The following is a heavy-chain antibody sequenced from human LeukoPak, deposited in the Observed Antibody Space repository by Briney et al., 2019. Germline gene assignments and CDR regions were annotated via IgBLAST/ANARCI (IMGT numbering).Heavy chain of an antibody. CDR1: GYTFTTFY. J-gene: IGHJ4*02. V-gene: IGHV1-2*02. CDR3: AREPLLGYSYGPALTH. CDR2: INPNSGGT. D-gene: IGHD5-18*01. Sequence: EASVKVSCKASGYTFTTFYMYWVRQAPGQGLEWMGWINPNSGGTNYAQKFQGRVTMTRDTSISTAYMELSRLRSDDTAVYYCAREPLLGYSYGPALTHWGQGTLVTVSS.